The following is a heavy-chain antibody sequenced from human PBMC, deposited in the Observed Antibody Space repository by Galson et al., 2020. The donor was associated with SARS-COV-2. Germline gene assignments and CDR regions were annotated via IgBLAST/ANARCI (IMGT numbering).Heavy chain of an antibody. V-gene: IGHV3-30*18. CDR1: GFTFSSYG. CDR2: ISYDGSNK. CDR3: AKDWESYYDFWSGSGSCMDV. Sequence: GESLKISCAASGFTFSSYGMHWVRQAPGKGLEWVAVISYDGSNKYYADSVKGRFTTSRDNSKNTLYLQMNSLRAEDTAVYYCAKDWESYYDFWSGSGSCMDVWGQGTTVTVSS. J-gene: IGHJ6*02. D-gene: IGHD3-3*01.